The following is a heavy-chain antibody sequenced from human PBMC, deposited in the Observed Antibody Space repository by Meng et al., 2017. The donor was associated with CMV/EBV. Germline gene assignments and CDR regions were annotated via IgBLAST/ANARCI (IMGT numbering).Heavy chain of an antibody. CDR2: IGASGSST. J-gene: IGHJ5*02. Sequence: GGSLRLSCAASGFTFSSYDMNWVRQAPGKGLEWVSFIGASGSSTFYADSVKGRFTISRDNSKNTLYLQMNSLRAEDTAVYYCAKNGLGGWTNWFDPWGQEPWSPSPQ. CDR3: AKNGLGGWTNWFDP. CDR1: GFTFSSYD. V-gene: IGHV3-23*01. D-gene: IGHD6-19*01.